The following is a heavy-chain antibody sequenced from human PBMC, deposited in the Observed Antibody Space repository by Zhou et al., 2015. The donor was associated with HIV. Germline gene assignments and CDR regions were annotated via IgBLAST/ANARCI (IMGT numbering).Heavy chain of an antibody. CDR1: GFTFSSYA. V-gene: IGHV3-30*04. CDR2: ISYDGRHK. CDR3: ARGTGEFGDY. J-gene: IGHJ4*02. D-gene: IGHD7-27*01. Sequence: QVQLVESGGGVVQPGRSLRLSCAASGFTFSSYAMHWVRQAPGKGLDWVAIISYDGRHKYYADSVKGRFTISRDNSKNTLYLQMNTLRADDTALYYCARGTGEFGDYWGQGTLVTVSS.